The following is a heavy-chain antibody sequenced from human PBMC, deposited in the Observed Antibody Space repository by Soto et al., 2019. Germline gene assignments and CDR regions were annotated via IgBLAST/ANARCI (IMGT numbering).Heavy chain of an antibody. CDR3: ASDSYGSLGLDY. Sequence: GGSLRLSCAASGFTFSSYAMNWVRQAPGTGLEWVSVISGSGGSTYYADSVKGRFTISRDNSKNTLYVQMNSLRAEDTAVYYCASDSYGSLGLDYWGQGTLVTVSS. J-gene: IGHJ4*02. CDR1: GFTFSSYA. CDR2: ISGSGGST. D-gene: IGHD5-18*01. V-gene: IGHV3-23*01.